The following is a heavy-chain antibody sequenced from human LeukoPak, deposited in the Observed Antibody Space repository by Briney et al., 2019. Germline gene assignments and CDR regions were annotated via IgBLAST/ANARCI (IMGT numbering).Heavy chain of an antibody. D-gene: IGHD6-13*01. Sequence: SVKVSCKASGYTFTSYAMHWVRQAPGQRLEWMGGIIPIFGTANYAQKFQGRVTITADESTSTAYMELSSLRSEDTAVYYCARNSGYSSSWADFDYWGQGTLVTVSS. CDR1: GYTFTSYA. V-gene: IGHV1-69*13. J-gene: IGHJ4*02. CDR3: ARNSGYSSSWADFDY. CDR2: IIPIFGTA.